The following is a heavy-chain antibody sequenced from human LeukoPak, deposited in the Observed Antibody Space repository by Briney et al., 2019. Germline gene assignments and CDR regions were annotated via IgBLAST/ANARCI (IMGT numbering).Heavy chain of an antibody. CDR3: SGRCGYCYDYFDD. Sequence: GGSLRLSCTTSALTFGDYAVSWFRQAPGKGLEWVALIRSKGYGGSTEYAASVKGRFTLSRDDSQSIANLQMNSLKTEDTGVYYCSGRCGYCYDYFDDWGQGTLVTVSS. CDR1: ALTFGDYA. J-gene: IGHJ4*02. D-gene: IGHD3-22*01. CDR2: IRSKGYGGST. V-gene: IGHV3-49*03.